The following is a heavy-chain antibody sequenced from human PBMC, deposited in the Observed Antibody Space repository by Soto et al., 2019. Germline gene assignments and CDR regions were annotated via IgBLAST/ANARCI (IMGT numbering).Heavy chain of an antibody. CDR2: ISGSGGST. V-gene: IGHV3-23*01. D-gene: IGHD3-3*01. CDR1: GFTFSSYA. Sequence: GGSLRLSCAASGFTFSSYAMSWVRQAPGKGLEWVSGISGSGGSTYYADSVKGRFTISRDNSKNTLYLQMNSLRAEDTAVYYCARDYIPPTFGVVTGNKFDDWGKGTLVTVSS. CDR3: ARDYIPPTFGVVTGNKFDD. J-gene: IGHJ4*02.